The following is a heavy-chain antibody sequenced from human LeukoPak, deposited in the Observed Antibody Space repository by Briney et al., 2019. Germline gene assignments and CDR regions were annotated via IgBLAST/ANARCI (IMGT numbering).Heavy chain of an antibody. CDR1: GFTFDDYG. CDR2: LNSGGNT. CDR3: ARLRYSSGPLGF. D-gene: IGHD6-19*01. Sequence: GGSLRLSCAASGFTFDDYGMTWVRQAPGKGLEWVSSLNSGGNTYYADSVKDRFTISRDNSQNTVYLQMSSLRAEDTAVYYCARLRYSSGPLGFWGQGTLVTVSS. V-gene: IGHV3-66*01. J-gene: IGHJ4*02.